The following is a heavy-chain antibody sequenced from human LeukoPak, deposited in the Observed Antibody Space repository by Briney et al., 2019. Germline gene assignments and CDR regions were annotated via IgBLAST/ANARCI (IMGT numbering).Heavy chain of an antibody. CDR3: VREASGGTKGVSGTFDI. CDR1: GFTLRSYW. D-gene: IGHD6-13*01. V-gene: IGHV3-7*01. CDR2: IKRDGSEK. J-gene: IGHJ3*02. Sequence: GGSLRLSCAASGFTLRSYWMSWVRQAPGKGLEWVASIKRDGSEKYYVDSVKGRFTISRDNAKNSLYLQMNSLRAEDTAVYHCVREASGGTKGVSGTFDIWGQGTLVTVSS.